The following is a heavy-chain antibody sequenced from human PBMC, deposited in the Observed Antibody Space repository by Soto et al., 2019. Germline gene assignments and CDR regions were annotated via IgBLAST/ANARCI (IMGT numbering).Heavy chain of an antibody. Sequence: ASVKVSCKASGYTFTSYGISWVQQAPGQGLEWMGWISAYNGNTNYAQKLQGRVTMTTDTSTSTAYMELRSLRSDDTAVYYCARDRNTIFGVVIIGGCDYWGQGTLVTVSS. CDR3: ARDRNTIFGVVIIGGCDY. CDR1: GYTFTSYG. CDR2: ISAYNGNT. J-gene: IGHJ4*02. V-gene: IGHV1-18*01. D-gene: IGHD3-3*01.